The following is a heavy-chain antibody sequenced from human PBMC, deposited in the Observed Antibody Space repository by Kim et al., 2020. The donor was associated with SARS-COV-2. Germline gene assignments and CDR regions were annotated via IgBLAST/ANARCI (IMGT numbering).Heavy chain of an antibody. Sequence: SETLSLTCTVSGGSISSYYWSCIRHPPRKRLEWIGYVYYHGSSNYNPSLNNRVTITLDTTTNKLSFMLSSATTAATAASYCAGGALFHPNCTGPYGPFD. J-gene: IGHJ4*01. D-gene: IGHD2-8*01. V-gene: IGHV4-59*01. CDR3: AGGALFHPNCTGPYGPFD. CDR2: VYYHGSS. CDR1: GGSISSYY.